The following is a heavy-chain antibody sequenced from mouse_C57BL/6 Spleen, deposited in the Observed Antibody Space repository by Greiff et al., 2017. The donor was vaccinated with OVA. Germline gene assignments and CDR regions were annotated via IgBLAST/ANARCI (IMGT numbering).Heavy chain of an antibody. CDR2: IYPRSGNT. Sequence: QVQLKQSGAELARPGASVKLSCKASGYTFTSYGISWVKQRTGQGLEWIGEIYPRSGNTYYNEKFKGKATLTADKSSSTAYMELRSLTSEDSAVYFCARRVTGDYYFDYWGQGTTLTVSS. V-gene: IGHV1-81*01. J-gene: IGHJ2*01. CDR3: ARRVTGDYYFDY. CDR1: GYTFTSYG. D-gene: IGHD4-1*01.